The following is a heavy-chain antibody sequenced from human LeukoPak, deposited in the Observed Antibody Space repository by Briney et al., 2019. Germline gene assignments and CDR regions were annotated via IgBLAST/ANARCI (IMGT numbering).Heavy chain of an antibody. J-gene: IGHJ4*02. Sequence: PRGSLRLSCAASGFTFSSYAMSWVRQAPGKGLEWVSAISGSGGSTYYADSVKGRFTISRDNSKNTLYLQLNRLRAEDTAVYFCAKDRGGVYYDNWFYFDSWGQGTLVIVSS. V-gene: IGHV3-23*01. D-gene: IGHD3-16*01. CDR1: GFTFSSYA. CDR2: ISGSGGST. CDR3: AKDRGGVYYDNWFYFDS.